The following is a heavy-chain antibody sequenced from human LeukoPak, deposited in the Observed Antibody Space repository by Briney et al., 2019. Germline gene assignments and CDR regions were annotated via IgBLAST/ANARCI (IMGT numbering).Heavy chain of an antibody. Sequence: SGGSLRLSCAASGFTFSTYDINGVRQAPGKGLEWVASISNTGTYIDYADSVKGRFTISRENAKNSLFLQMNSLRAEDTAVYHCARGRAATASSYYMDVWGKGTTVTVSS. V-gene: IGHV3-21*01. D-gene: IGHD6-13*01. CDR1: GFTFSTYD. CDR3: ARGRAATASSYYMDV. J-gene: IGHJ6*03. CDR2: ISNTGTYI.